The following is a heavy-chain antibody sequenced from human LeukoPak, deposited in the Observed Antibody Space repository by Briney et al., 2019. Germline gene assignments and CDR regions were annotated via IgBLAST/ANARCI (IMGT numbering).Heavy chain of an antibody. Sequence: GGSLRLSCVASGFTLSSHWMHWVRQAPGKGLEWVANIKQDESEIYYVDSVKGRFTISRDNAENSLYLQMNSLRAEDTAVYYCARDIGAWSAYWGQGTLVTVSS. J-gene: IGHJ4*02. V-gene: IGHV3-7*01. CDR1: GFTLSSHW. CDR2: IKQDESEI. D-gene: IGHD6-19*01. CDR3: ARDIGAWSAY.